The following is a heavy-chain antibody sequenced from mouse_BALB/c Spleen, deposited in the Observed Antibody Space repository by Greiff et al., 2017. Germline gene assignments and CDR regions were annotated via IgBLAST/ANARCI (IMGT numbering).Heavy chain of an antibody. CDR3: TRGLFYAMDY. Sequence: QVQLKQPGAELVKPGASVKLSCKASGYTFTSYYMYWVKQRPGQGLEWIGGINPSNGGTNFNEKFKSKATLTVDKSSSTAYMQLSSLTSEDSAVYYCTRGLFYAMDYWGQGTSVTVSS. CDR1: GYTFTSYY. D-gene: IGHD3-1*01. J-gene: IGHJ4*01. V-gene: IGHV1S81*02. CDR2: INPSNGGT.